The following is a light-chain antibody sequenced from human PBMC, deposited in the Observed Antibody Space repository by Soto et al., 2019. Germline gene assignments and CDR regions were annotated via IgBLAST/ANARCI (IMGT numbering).Light chain of an antibody. J-gene: IGLJ3*02. Sequence: QSVLTQPPSVSGAPGQRVTISCTGSSSNIGAGYDVHWYQQLPGTAPKVLIYGNSNRPSGVPDRFSGSKSGTSASPAITGLQAEDEADYYCQSYDSSLSGSWVFGGGTKVTVL. CDR2: GNS. V-gene: IGLV1-40*01. CDR1: SSNIGAGYD. CDR3: QSYDSSLSGSWV.